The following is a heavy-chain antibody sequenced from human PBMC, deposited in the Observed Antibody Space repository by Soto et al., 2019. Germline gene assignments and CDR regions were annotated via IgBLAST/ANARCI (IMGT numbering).Heavy chain of an antibody. V-gene: IGHV4-30-2*01. J-gene: IGHJ5*02. CDR2: IYNSGST. CDR1: GGSISSGGYS. D-gene: IGHD2-2*01. CDR3: XXXXXYAPRFDP. Sequence: QLQLQESGSGLVKPSQTLSLTCAVSGGSISSGGYSWSWIRQPPGKGLEWIGYIYNSGSTYYNPXXXXXXXXXXXXXXXXXXXXXXXXXXXXXXXXXXXXXXXYAPRFDPWGQGTLVTVSS.